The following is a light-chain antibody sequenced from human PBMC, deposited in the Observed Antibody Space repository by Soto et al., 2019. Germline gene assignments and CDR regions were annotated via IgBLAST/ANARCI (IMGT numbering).Light chain of an antibody. Sequence: QSVLTQPPSVSAAPGQKVTISCSGSSSNIGSNTVNWYQQLPGTAPKLLIYSNNQRPSWVPDRFSGSKSGTSASLAISGLPSEDEADYYCAAWDDSLNGYVFGTGTKVTVL. J-gene: IGLJ1*01. CDR1: SSNIGSNT. CDR2: SNN. V-gene: IGLV1-44*01. CDR3: AAWDDSLNGYV.